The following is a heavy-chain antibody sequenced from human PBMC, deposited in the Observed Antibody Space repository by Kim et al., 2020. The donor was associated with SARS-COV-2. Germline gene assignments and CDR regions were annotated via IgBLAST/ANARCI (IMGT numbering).Heavy chain of an antibody. J-gene: IGHJ4*02. Sequence: GGSLRLSCSASGFTFSSYAMHWVRQAPGKGLEYVSTVNSNGGSTYFADSVKGRFTISRDNSKNTLYLQMSSLRADDTAVYYCVKDLSLAAYYYDSSGYYGDYWGQGTLVTVSS. V-gene: IGHV3-64D*09. CDR2: VNSNGGST. CDR3: VKDLSLAAYYYDSSGYYGDY. D-gene: IGHD3-22*01. CDR1: GFTFSSYA.